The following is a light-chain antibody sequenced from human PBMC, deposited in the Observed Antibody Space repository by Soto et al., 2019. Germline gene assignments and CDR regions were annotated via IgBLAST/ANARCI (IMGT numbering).Light chain of an antibody. CDR1: SSDVGGYNR. CDR2: EGS. CDR3: CSYAGSDTFVV. Sequence: QSALTQPASVSGSPGQSITISCTGTSSDVGGYNRVSWYQQHPNKAPKPMIYEGSKRPSGVSNRFSGSKSGNTASLTISGLQAEDEADYYCCSYAGSDTFVVFGGGTKVTVL. V-gene: IGLV2-23*03. J-gene: IGLJ2*01.